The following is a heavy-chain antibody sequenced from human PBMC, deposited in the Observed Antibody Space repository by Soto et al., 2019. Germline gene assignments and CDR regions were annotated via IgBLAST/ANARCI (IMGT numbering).Heavy chain of an antibody. Sequence: ASVKVSCKASGGTFSSYAISWVRQAPGQGLEWMGWIIPNDGKANYAQKLQGRVTVTTDTSTGTAHMELRSLRFDDTAVYYCARDDRAAAAGTTYYFDYWGQGTLVTVSS. CDR3: ARDDRAAAAGTTYYFDY. CDR1: GGTFSSYA. J-gene: IGHJ4*02. CDR2: IIPNDGKA. V-gene: IGHV1-18*01. D-gene: IGHD6-13*01.